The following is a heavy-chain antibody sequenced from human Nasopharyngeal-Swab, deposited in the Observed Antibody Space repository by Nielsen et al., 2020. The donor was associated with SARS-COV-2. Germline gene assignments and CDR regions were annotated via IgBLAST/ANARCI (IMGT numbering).Heavy chain of an antibody. CDR2: IYPGNSDT. J-gene: IGHJ5*02. V-gene: IGHV5-51*01. CDR3: ARRAARDGYNYEVDP. D-gene: IGHD5-24*01. Sequence: GGSLRLSCTGFGYSFANYWIGWVRQMPGKGLEWMGSIYPGNSDTRYSPTFHGRVTLSADKSINTAYLQWTSLRPSDTAVYYCARRAARDGYNYEVDPWGQGTLVTVSS. CDR1: GYSFANYW.